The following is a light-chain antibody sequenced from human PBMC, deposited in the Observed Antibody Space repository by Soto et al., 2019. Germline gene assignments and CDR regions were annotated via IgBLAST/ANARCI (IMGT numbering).Light chain of an antibody. V-gene: IGLV2-14*01. Sequence: QSVLTQPASVSGSPGQSITISCTGTSSDIGGYKYVSWYQHHPGKAPKLMIYEVNNRPSGVSIRFSGSKSGNTASLTISGLQTEDEGDYYCSSYTSSSTQVFGGGTKLTVL. CDR3: SSYTSSSTQV. J-gene: IGLJ3*02. CDR2: EVN. CDR1: SSDIGGYKY.